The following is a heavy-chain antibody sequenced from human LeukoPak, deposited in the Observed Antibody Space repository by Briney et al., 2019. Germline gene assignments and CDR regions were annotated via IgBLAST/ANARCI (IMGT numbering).Heavy chain of an antibody. CDR3: ARVKRGLAIFGVPQDYYYMDV. J-gene: IGHJ6*03. CDR2: IIPIFGTA. D-gene: IGHD3-3*01. V-gene: IGHV1-69*05. Sequence: ASVKVSCKASGGTFSSYAISWVRQAPGQGLEWMGGIIPIFGTANYAQKFQGRVTITTDESTSTAYMELSSLRSEDTAVYYCARVKRGLAIFGVPQDYYYMDVWGKGTTVTVSS. CDR1: GGTFSSYA.